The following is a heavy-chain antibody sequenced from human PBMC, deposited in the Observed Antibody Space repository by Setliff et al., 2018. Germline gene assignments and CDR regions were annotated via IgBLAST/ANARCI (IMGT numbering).Heavy chain of an antibody. CDR2: IKQDGSEK. V-gene: IGHV3-7*01. J-gene: IGHJ4*02. CDR3: ARDNGFWSGYSLDY. Sequence: LRLSCAASGFTFSRYWMSWVRQAPGKGLEWVANIKQDGSEKYYVDSVKGRFTISRDNAKNSLYLQMNSLRAEDTAVYYCARDNGFWSGYSLDYWGQGTLVTVSS. CDR1: GFTFSRYW. D-gene: IGHD3-3*01.